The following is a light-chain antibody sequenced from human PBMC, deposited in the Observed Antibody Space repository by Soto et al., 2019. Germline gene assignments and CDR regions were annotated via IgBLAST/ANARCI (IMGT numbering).Light chain of an antibody. CDR3: QQYNSYSWT. J-gene: IGKJ1*01. CDR2: KAS. Sequence: DIQMTQSPSTLSASVGDRVTITCRASQSISSWLAWYQQKPGKAPKLLIYKASSSESGVPSRFSGSGSGTEFTLTISSLQPDDFETYYCQQYNSYSWTFGQGTKVDIK. V-gene: IGKV1-5*03. CDR1: QSISSW.